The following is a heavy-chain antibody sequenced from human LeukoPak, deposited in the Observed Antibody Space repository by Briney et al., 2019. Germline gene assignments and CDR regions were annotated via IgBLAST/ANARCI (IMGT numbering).Heavy chain of an antibody. V-gene: IGHV3-23*01. CDR2: ISGSGGST. J-gene: IGHJ1*01. D-gene: IGHD3-22*01. Sequence: GGSLRLSCAASGFTFSSYAMSWVRQAPGKGLEWVSAISGSGGSTYHADSVKGRFTISRDNSKNTLYLQMNSLRAEDTAVYYCAKLSHVVVVTKYFQHWGQGTLVTVSS. CDR1: GFTFSSYA. CDR3: AKLSHVVVVTKYFQH.